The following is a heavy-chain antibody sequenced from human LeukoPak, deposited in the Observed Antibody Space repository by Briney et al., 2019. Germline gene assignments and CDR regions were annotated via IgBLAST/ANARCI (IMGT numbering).Heavy chain of an antibody. Sequence: GGSLRLSCAASGFTFSDYYISWIRQAPGKWLEWVSYISSSSSYTNYADSVKVRFTTSKDTAKTSLYLQMNSLRAEATAVYYCARELSAAPDYWGQGTLVTVST. V-gene: IGHV3-11*06. CDR1: GFTFSDYY. D-gene: IGHD3-10*01. CDR2: ISSSSSYT. CDR3: ARELSAAPDY. J-gene: IGHJ4*02.